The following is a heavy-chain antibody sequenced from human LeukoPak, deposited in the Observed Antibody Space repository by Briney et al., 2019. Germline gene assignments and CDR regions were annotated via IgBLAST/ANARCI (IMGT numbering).Heavy chain of an antibody. J-gene: IGHJ4*02. V-gene: IGHV3-23*01. CDR1: GFTFSSYA. CDR3: AKDRGPSGIAAAGVDY. D-gene: IGHD6-13*01. Sequence: GGSLRLSCAASGFTFSSYAMSWVRQAPGKGLEWVSAISGSGGSTYYADSVKGRFTISRDNSKNTLYLQMYSLRAEDTAVYYCAKDRGPSGIAAAGVDYWGQGTLVTVSS. CDR2: ISGSGGST.